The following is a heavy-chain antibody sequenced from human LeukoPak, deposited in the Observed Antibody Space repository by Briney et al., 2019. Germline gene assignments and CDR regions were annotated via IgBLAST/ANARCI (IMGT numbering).Heavy chain of an antibody. V-gene: IGHV4-38-2*02. J-gene: IGHJ3*02. Sequence: SETLSLTCTVSGYSISSGYYWGWIRQPPGKGLEWIGSIYHSGTTYYNPSLKSRVTISLDTSKNQFSLKLSSVTAADTAVYYCARSKYDSSGYYYPDAFDIWGQGTMVTVSS. CDR1: GYSISSGYY. D-gene: IGHD3-22*01. CDR2: IYHSGTT. CDR3: ARSKYDSSGYYYPDAFDI.